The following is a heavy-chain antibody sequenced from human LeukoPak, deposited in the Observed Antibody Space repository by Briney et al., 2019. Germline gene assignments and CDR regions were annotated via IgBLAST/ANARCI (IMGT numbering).Heavy chain of an antibody. V-gene: IGHV4-59*08. CDR1: GGSISGYY. D-gene: IGHD5-18*01. J-gene: IGHJ4*02. CDR3: ARLISQQLWFFDY. CDR2: ILDSGSS. Sequence: SETLSLTCSVSGGSISGYYWTWIRQPPGEGLEWIGNILDSGSSNYNPSLKSRVTISVDTSKNQFSLKLCSVTAADTAVYYCARLISQQLWFFDYWGQGTLVTVSS.